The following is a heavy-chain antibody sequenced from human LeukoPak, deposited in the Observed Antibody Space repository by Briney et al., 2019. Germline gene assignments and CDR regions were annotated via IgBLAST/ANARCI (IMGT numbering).Heavy chain of an antibody. V-gene: IGHV3-23*01. D-gene: IGHD1-26*01. CDR1: GFTFSTYA. CDR2: ISGSGGST. CDR3: AKGRGWELLSPFDY. Sequence: PGGSLRLSCAASGFTFSTYAMIWVRQAPGKGLEWVSAISGSGGSTYYADSVKGRFTISRDNSKNTLYLQMNSLRAEDTAVYYCAKGRGWELLSPFDYWGQGTLVTVSS. J-gene: IGHJ4*02.